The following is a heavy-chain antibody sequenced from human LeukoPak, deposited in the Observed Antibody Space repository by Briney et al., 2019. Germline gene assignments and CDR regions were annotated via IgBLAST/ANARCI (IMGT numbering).Heavy chain of an antibody. CDR3: ASLEDHAFDI. CDR1: GYTFTSYG. V-gene: IGHV1-18*01. CDR2: ISAYNGNT. J-gene: IGHJ3*02. Sequence: GASVKVSCKASGYTFTSYGISWVRQAPGQGLEWMGWISAYNGNTNYAQKLQGRVTITADKSTSTAYMELSSLRSEDTAVYYCASLEDHAFDIWGQGTMVTVSS.